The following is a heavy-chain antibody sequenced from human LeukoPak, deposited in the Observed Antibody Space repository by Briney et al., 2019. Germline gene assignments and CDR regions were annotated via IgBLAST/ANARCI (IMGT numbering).Heavy chain of an antibody. V-gene: IGHV1-2*02. CDR1: GYTFSDYY. Sequence: ASVKVSCKASGYTFSDYYMLWVRQDPGHGLEWMAWINSNSGATDSAQKFQGRVTLTRDTSTSTVYMELCRLRSDDTAVYYCARAPPSAPCDNWGQGTLVTVSS. J-gene: IGHJ4*02. CDR3: ARAPPSAPCDN. CDR2: INSNSGAT.